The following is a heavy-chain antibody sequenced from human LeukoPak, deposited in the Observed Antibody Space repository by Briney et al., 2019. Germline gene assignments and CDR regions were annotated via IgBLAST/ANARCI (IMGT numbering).Heavy chain of an antibody. D-gene: IGHD6-19*01. V-gene: IGHV3-23*01. J-gene: IGHJ4*02. Sequence: GGSLRLSCVASGFSFSAYAITWVRQAPGKGMEWVSAIRGNSERTYYADSVRGRFTISRDNSKDTSYLQMSSLRVEDTAVYYCAREQSGTRGWYTVDYWGQGTLVAVSS. CDR3: AREQSGTRGWYTVDY. CDR2: IRGNSERT. CDR1: GFSFSAYA.